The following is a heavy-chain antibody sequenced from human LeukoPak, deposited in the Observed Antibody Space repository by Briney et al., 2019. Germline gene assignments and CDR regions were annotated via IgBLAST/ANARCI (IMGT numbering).Heavy chain of an antibody. CDR1: GFTFSLFA. Sequence: GGSLRLSCKASGFTFSLFAMTWVRQTPGGGLEWVSTIEQDSSGTYSADSVKGRFAISRDNSKNTLYLQLSSLTAENRAVYYFAKDSGRLINNWYRQSWGQGTPVTVSS. D-gene: IGHD1-1*01. J-gene: IGHJ5*02. CDR2: IEQDSSGT. CDR3: AKDSGRLINNWYRQS. V-gene: IGHV3-23*01.